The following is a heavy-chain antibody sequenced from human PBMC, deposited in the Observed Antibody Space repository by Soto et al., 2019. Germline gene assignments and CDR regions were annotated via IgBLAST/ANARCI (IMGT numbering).Heavy chain of an antibody. V-gene: IGHV3-30*03. CDR3: ARGGDVLDY. CDR2: ASYDGTYK. D-gene: IGHD3-16*01. CDR1: GFAFGGFG. Sequence: QVELVESGGGVVRPGKSLTVSCTGSGFAFGGFGMHWVRQTPGKGVEWLGMASYDGTYKYFAASVKGRVTISRDNGMNTVYLQMDNLRLEDTALYYCARGGDVLDYWGRGTLVTVSS. J-gene: IGHJ4*02.